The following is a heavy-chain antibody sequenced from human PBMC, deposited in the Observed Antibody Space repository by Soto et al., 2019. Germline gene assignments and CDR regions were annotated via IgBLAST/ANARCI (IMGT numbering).Heavy chain of an antibody. J-gene: IGHJ1*01. V-gene: IGHV1-8*02. CDR3: STKMYS. CDR1: GSSFTSSD. Sequence: ASVRVSCKASGSSFTSSDINWVRQATGQGLEWMGWLNTNSGKTGVAQKFQGRVTMTRSTSTSTAYMELSSLTSEDTAIYSGSTKMYSWAQGNVVTVSS. D-gene: IGHD2-8*01. CDR2: LNTNSGKT.